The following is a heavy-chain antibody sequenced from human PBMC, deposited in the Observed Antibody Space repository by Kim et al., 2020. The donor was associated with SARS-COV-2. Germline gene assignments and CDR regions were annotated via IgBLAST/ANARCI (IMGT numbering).Heavy chain of an antibody. CDR1: GFTFDDYG. Sequence: GGSLRLSCAASGFTFDDYGMSWVRQAPGKGLEWVSGINWNGGSTGYADSVKGRFTISRDNAKNSLYLQMNSLRAEDTALYHCARATGIYDFWSGREYYFDYWGQGTLVTVSS. D-gene: IGHD3-3*01. V-gene: IGHV3-20*01. CDR3: ARATGIYDFWSGREYYFDY. CDR2: INWNGGST. J-gene: IGHJ4*02.